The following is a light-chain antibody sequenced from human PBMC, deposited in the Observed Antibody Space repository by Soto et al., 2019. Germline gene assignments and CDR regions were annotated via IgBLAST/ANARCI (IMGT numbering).Light chain of an antibody. CDR3: AAWDDSLNAAV. V-gene: IGLV1-44*01. J-gene: IGLJ7*01. CDR2: SNN. CDR1: SSNIGSNT. Sequence: QLVLTQPPSASGTPGQRVPISCSGSSSNIGSNTVNWYQQLPGTAPKLLIYSNNQRPSGVPDRFSGSKSGTSASLAISGLQSEDEADYYCAAWDDSLNAAVFGGGTQLTVL.